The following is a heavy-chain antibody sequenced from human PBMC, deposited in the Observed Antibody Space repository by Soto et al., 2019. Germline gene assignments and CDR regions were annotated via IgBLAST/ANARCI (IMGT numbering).Heavy chain of an antibody. V-gene: IGHV3-23*01. Sequence: EVQLLESGGGLVQPGGSLRLSCSTSGFTFNTYAMNWVRQAPGKGLEWVSALSGSGGTTYYADSVRGRFTISRDNSKNTLFLQMNSLRAVDTALYYCAKQRAGYGSGSDTYYFDFWGQGTLVTVSS. CDR2: LSGSGGTT. CDR1: GFTFNTYA. D-gene: IGHD3-10*01. CDR3: AKQRAGYGSGSDTYYFDF. J-gene: IGHJ4*02.